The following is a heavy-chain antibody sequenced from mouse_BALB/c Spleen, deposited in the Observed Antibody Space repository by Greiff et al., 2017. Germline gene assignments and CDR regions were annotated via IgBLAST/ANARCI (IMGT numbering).Heavy chain of an antibody. J-gene: IGHJ2*01. CDR3: ARHSGNCDPYYLDY. V-gene: IGHV5-12-2*01. CDR2: ISNGGGST. D-gene: IGHD2-1*01. CDR1: GFTFSSYT. Sequence: EVQVVESGGGLVQPGGSLKLSCAASGFTFSSYTMSWVRQTPEKRLEWVAYISNGGGSTYYQATVKGRFTISRDNAKNTLYLQMSSLKSEDTAMYDCARHSGNCDPYYLDYWGQGTTLTVSS.